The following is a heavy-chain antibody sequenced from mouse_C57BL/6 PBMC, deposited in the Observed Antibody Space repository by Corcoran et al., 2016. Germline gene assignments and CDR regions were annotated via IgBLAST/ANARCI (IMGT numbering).Heavy chain of an antibody. Sequence: DVQLQESGPGLVKPSQSLSLTCSVTGYSITSGYYWNWIRQFPGNKLEWMGYISYDGSNNYNPSLKNRISITRDTSKNQFFLKLNSVTTEDTVTYYCARGEAYYAMDYWGQGTAVTVSS. J-gene: IGHJ4*01. CDR1: GYSITSGYY. V-gene: IGHV3-6*01. CDR3: ARGEAYYAMDY. CDR2: ISYDGSN.